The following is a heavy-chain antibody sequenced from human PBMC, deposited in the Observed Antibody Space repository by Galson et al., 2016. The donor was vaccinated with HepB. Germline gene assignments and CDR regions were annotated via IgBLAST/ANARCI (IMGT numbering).Heavy chain of an antibody. CDR3: ARDAVGTTARPYYFDH. V-gene: IGHV1-18*04. CDR2: ISIYNGNT. J-gene: IGHJ4*02. Sequence: SVKVSCKASGYTFSDYGFNWVRQAPGQGLEWMGWISIYNGNTNYAQKVQGRVAMTTDTYTTTVYMELRSLTPDDTAVYFCARDAVGTTARPYYFDHCGQGTLVTVSS. D-gene: IGHD2-2*01. CDR1: GYTFSDYG.